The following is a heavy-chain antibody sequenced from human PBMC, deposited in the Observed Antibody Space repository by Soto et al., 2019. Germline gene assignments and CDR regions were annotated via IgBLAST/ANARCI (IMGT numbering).Heavy chain of an antibody. Sequence: GGSLRLSCAASGFTFSSYAMSWVRQAPGKGLEWVSAISGSGGSTYYADSVKGRFTISRDNSKNTLYLQMNSLRAEDTAVYYCAKGMGLVPAAMEDAFDIWGQGTMVTVSS. CDR2: ISGSGGST. CDR3: AKGMGLVPAAMEDAFDI. J-gene: IGHJ3*02. V-gene: IGHV3-23*01. CDR1: GFTFSSYA. D-gene: IGHD2-2*01.